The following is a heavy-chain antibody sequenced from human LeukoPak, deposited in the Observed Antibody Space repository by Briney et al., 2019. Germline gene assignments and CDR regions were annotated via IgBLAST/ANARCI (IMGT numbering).Heavy chain of an antibody. CDR3: ARDHDYVWGSYPLDY. Sequence: ASVKVSCKASGYTFTSYGISWVRQAPGQGLEWMGWISAYNGNTNYAQKFQGRVTMTRDTSISTAYMELSRLRSDDTAVYYCARDHDYVWGSYPLDYWGQGTLVTVSS. J-gene: IGHJ4*02. D-gene: IGHD3-16*02. V-gene: IGHV1-18*01. CDR1: GYTFTSYG. CDR2: ISAYNGNT.